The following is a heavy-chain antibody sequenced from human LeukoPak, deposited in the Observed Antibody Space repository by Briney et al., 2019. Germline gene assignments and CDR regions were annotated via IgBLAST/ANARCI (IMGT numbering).Heavy chain of an antibody. CDR2: INHNGST. V-gene: IGHV4-34*01. CDR1: GGSFSGYY. D-gene: IGHD3-22*01. J-gene: IGHJ4*02. CDR3: ASRCYYYDSSGCPGY. Sequence: SETLSLTCAVYGGSFSGYYWSWIRQPPGKGLEWIGEINHNGSTNYNPSLKSRVTISVDTSKNQFSLKLSSVTAADTAVYYCASRCYYYDSSGCPGYWGQGTLVTVSS.